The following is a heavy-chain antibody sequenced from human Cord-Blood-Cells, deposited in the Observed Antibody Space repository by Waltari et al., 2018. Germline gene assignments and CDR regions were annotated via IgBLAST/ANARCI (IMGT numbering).Heavy chain of an antibody. CDR2: IRSKAYGGTT. V-gene: IGHV3-49*04. Sequence: EVQLVESGGGLVQPGRSLRPSCTASGFTFGDSAMSWVRQATGKGLEWVGFIRSKAYGGTTEYAASVKGRFTISRDDSKSIAYLQMNSLKTEDTAVYYCTREPTGTTGDYWGQGTLVTVSS. D-gene: IGHD1-1*01. CDR1: GFTFGDSA. CDR3: TREPTGTTGDY. J-gene: IGHJ4*02.